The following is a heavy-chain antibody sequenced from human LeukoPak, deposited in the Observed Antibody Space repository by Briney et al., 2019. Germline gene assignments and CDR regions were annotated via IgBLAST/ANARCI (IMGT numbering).Heavy chain of an antibody. J-gene: IGHJ4*02. D-gene: IGHD2-21*02. CDR2: ISSSSSYI. Sequence: PGGSLRLSCDASGFTFSSYSMNWVRQSPGKGLEWVSSISSSSSYIYYADSVRGRFTMSRDNAKKSLYLQMGSLRVEDTAIFYCAKVRSATGMTATYFDYWGQGTLVTVSS. CDR1: GFTFSSYS. CDR3: AKVRSATGMTATYFDY. V-gene: IGHV3-21*04.